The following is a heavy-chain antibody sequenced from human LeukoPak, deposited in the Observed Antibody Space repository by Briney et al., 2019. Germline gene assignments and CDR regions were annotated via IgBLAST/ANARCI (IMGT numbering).Heavy chain of an antibody. CDR2: ISNDSVDK. CDR3: ARRDWVSGAVRAFDI. Sequence: GWSLRLSCVGSGFRFSDYYMSWIRQAPGKGLEWVSYISNDSVDKYYVDSVRGRFTISRDNAKKSMYLQMSGLRVEDTAVYYCARRDWVSGAVRAFDIWGQGTMVTVSS. CDR1: GFRFSDYY. D-gene: IGHD3-3*01. V-gene: IGHV3-11*04. J-gene: IGHJ3*02.